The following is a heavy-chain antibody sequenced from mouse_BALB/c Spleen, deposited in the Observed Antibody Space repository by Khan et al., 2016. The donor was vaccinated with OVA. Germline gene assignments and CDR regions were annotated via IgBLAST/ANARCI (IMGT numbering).Heavy chain of an antibody. Sequence: VQLKESGGGLVQTGGSRKLSCAASGFTFSGFGMHWVRQAPEKGLEWVAYISSDSNTIYYADTVKGRFTISRDNPKNTLFLQMTSLRSEDTAMYYCARTGYYYFDYWSQGTTLTVSS. CDR3: ARTGYYYFDY. J-gene: IGHJ2*01. D-gene: IGHD2-3*01. CDR2: ISSDSNTI. V-gene: IGHV5-17*02. CDR1: GFTFSGFG.